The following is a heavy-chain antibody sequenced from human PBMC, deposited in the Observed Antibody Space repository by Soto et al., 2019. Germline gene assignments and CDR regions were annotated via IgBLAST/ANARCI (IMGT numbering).Heavy chain of an antibody. CDR1: GFTFSGSA. CDR2: IRSKANSYAT. D-gene: IGHD5-18*01. V-gene: IGHV3-73*01. CDR3: TRPPGYSYIHYGMDV. J-gene: IGHJ6*02. Sequence: PGGSLRLSCAASGFTFSGSAMHWVRQASGKGLEWVGRIRSKANSYATAYAASVKGRFTISRDDSKNTAYLQMNSLKTEDTAVYYCTRPPGYSYIHYGMDVWGQGTTVTVSS.